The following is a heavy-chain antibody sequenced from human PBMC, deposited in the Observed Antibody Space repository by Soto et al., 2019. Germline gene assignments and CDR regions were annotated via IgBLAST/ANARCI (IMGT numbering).Heavy chain of an antibody. CDR3: ARVLFYYDSSGYSYYFDY. V-gene: IGHV4-30-2*01. Sequence: QLQLQESGSGLVKPSQTLSLTCAVSGGSISSGGYSWSWIRQPPGKVLEWIGYIYHSGSTYYNPSLKSRVTISVDRSKNQVSLKLSSVTAADTAVYYCARVLFYYDSSGYSYYFDYWGQGTLVTVSS. CDR2: IYHSGST. J-gene: IGHJ4*02. D-gene: IGHD3-22*01. CDR1: GGSISSGGYS.